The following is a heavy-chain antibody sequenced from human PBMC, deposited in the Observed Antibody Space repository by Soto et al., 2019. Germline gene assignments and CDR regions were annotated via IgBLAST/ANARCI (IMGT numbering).Heavy chain of an antibody. V-gene: IGHV4-39*01. Sequence: SETLSLTCTVSGGSISSSSYYWGWIRQPPGKGLEWIGSIYYSGSTYYNPSLKSRVTISVDTSKNQFSLKLSSVTAADTAVYYCARRSNSGWYGDYFDYWGQGTLVTVSS. CDR3: ARRSNSGWYGDYFDY. D-gene: IGHD6-19*01. J-gene: IGHJ4*02. CDR1: GGSISSSSYY. CDR2: IYYSGST.